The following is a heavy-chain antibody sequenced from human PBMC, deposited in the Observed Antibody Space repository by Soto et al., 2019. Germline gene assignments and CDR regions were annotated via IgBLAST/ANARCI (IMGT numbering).Heavy chain of an antibody. CDR3: ARAKVPAAQALDY. CDR2: IYRGGTT. CDR1: GGSISSSEW. D-gene: IGHD2-2*01. J-gene: IGHJ4*02. V-gene: IGHV4-4*02. Sequence: QVHLQESGPGLVEPSGTLSLTCAVSGGSISSSEWWTWVRQPPGKGLEWIGEIYRGGTTNYNPSLESRVTISIDRSKNQFSLKLSSVTAADTAVYYCARAKVPAAQALDYWGQGTLVTVSS.